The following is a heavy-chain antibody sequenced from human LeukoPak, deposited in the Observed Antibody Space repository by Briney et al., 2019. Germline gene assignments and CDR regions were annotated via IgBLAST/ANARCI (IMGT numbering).Heavy chain of an antibody. D-gene: IGHD3-22*01. CDR3: ARDSKTYYYDSLGFDP. J-gene: IGHJ5*02. CDR2: IYYSGSN. Sequence: SETLSLTCNVSGDSMRSYYWSWIRQPPGKGLEWIGYIYYSGSNNYNPSLKSRATISLDMSENQVSLKVTSLTAADTAVYYCARDSKTYYYDSLGFDPWGQGTLVTVSS. CDR1: GDSMRSYY. V-gene: IGHV4-59*01.